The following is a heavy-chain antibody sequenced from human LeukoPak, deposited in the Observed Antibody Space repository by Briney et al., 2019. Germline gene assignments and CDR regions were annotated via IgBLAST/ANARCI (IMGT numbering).Heavy chain of an antibody. CDR3: TRGGVGAFDY. CDR2: INGDGSNS. Sequence: PGGSLRLSCAASGFTFSGYWMHWVRQAPGKGQVWVSSINGDGSNSRYADSVKGRLTISRDNGKNTLYLQMNSLRVEDTAVYYCTRGGVGAFDYWGQGTLVTVSS. CDR1: GFTFSGYW. V-gene: IGHV3-74*01. J-gene: IGHJ4*02. D-gene: IGHD1-26*01.